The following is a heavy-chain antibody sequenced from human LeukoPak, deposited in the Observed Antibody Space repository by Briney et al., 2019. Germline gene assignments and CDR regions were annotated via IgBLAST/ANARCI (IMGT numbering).Heavy chain of an antibody. CDR2: INWNGGST. J-gene: IGHJ4*02. CDR3: ARSEVVAATPYSFDY. D-gene: IGHD2-15*01. CDR1: GFTFDDYG. Sequence: PGGSLRPSCAASGFTFDDYGMSWVRQAPRKGLEWVSGINWNGGSTGYADSVKGRFTISRDNAKNSLYLQMNSLRAEDTALYYCARSEVVAATPYSFDYWGQGTLVTVSS. V-gene: IGHV3-20*04.